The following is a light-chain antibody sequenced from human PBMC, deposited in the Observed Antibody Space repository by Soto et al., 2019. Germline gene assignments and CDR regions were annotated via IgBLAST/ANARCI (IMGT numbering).Light chain of an antibody. J-gene: IGKJ2*01. Sequence: EIVLTQSPGTLSLSPGQRATLSCRASQSVSSSSLAWYQQKPGQAPRLLIYGASSRATGIPDRFSGSGSGTDFTLTISRLEPEDFAVYYCQQYGSSPVTFGQGTKLEIK. V-gene: IGKV3-20*01. CDR3: QQYGSSPVT. CDR1: QSVSSSS. CDR2: GAS.